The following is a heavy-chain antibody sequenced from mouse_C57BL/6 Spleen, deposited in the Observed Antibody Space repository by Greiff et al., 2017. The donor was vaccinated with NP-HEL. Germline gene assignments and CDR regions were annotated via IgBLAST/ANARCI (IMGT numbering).Heavy chain of an antibody. CDR1: GYTFTDYY. V-gene: IGHV1-19*01. CDR3: ARRGMALYAMDY. D-gene: IGHD2-3*01. CDR2: INPYNGGT. Sequence: EVQLQQSGPVLVKPGASVKMSCKASGYTFTDYYMNWVKQSHGKSLEWIGVINPYNGGTSYNQKFKGKVTLTVDKSSSTAYMELNSLTSEDSAVYYCARRGMALYAMDYWGQGTSVTVSS. J-gene: IGHJ4*01.